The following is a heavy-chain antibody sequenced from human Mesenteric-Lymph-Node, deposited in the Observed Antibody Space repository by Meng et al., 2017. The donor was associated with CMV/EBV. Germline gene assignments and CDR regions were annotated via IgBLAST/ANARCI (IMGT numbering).Heavy chain of an antibody. V-gene: IGHV1-69*04. CDR2: IIPILGIA. CDR3: AAHRDAFDI. Sequence: SVKVSCKASGYPFINYDINWVRQATGQGLEWMGRIIPILGIANYAQKFQGRVTITADKSTSTAYMELSSLRSEDTAVYYCAAHRDAFDIWGQGTMVTVSS. CDR1: GYPFINYD. J-gene: IGHJ3*02.